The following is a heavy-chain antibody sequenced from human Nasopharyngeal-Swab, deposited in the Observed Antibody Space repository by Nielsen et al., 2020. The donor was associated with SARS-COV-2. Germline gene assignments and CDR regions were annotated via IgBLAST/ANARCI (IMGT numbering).Heavy chain of an antibody. J-gene: IGHJ3*02. Sequence: GESLKISCAASEFTFSSYEMNWVRQAPGKGLEWVSYISSSGSTIYYADSVKGRFTISRDNAKNSLYLQMNSLRAEDTAVYYCARDDHTVVVTAVGHDAFDIWGQGTMVTVSS. CDR1: EFTFSSYE. V-gene: IGHV3-48*03. CDR3: ARDDHTVVVTAVGHDAFDI. CDR2: ISSSGSTI. D-gene: IGHD2-21*02.